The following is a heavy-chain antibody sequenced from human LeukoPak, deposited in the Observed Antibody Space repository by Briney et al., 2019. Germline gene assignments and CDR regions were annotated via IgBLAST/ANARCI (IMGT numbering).Heavy chain of an antibody. CDR2: INQDGGEK. Sequence: PGGSLRLSCAASGFTFSTYWMSWVRQAPGKGLEWVANINQDGGEKYYVDSVKGRFTISRDNAKNSLYLQMNSLRAEDTAVYFCARASTPYHSSYYSPFDYWGQGTLVTDSS. CDR3: ARASTPYHSSYYSPFDY. J-gene: IGHJ4*02. D-gene: IGHD3-22*01. V-gene: IGHV3-7*01. CDR1: GFTFSTYW.